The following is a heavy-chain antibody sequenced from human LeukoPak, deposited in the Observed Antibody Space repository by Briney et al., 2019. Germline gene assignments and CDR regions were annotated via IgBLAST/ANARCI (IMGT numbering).Heavy chain of an antibody. J-gene: IGHJ6*04. D-gene: IGHD3-10*01. CDR2: INHSGST. V-gene: IGHV4-34*01. CDR1: GGSFSGYY. Sequence: LKPSETLSIHCATHGGSFSGYYCSWIRQPPGKGLERIGEINHSGSTNYNPSLKSRVTISVDTSKNQFSLKLSSVTAADTAVYYCARGLTMVRGVMDVWGKGTTVTVSS. CDR3: ARGLTMVRGVMDV.